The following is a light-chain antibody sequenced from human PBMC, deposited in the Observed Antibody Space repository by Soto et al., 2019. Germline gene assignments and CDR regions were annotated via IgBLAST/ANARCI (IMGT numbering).Light chain of an antibody. CDR3: QHLNSYPLT. CDR2: VAS. CDR1: QGISSY. Sequence: IQLTQSPSSLSASVGDRVTITCRASQGISSYLAWYQQKPGKATKLLIYVASTLQSGVPSRFSGSGSGTDFTRTISSLQPEDFATYYCQHLNSYPLTFGGGTKVEIK. V-gene: IGKV1-9*01. J-gene: IGKJ4*01.